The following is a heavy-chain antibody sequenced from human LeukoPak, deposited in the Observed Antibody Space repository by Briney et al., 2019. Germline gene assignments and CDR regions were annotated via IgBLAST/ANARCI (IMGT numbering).Heavy chain of an antibody. CDR1: GGSISSYY. CDR3: ARGVRDSSGYYITGY. D-gene: IGHD3-22*01. J-gene: IGHJ4*02. V-gene: IGHV4-59*01. CDR2: IYYSGST. Sequence: MPSETLSLTCPVSGGSISSYYWSWIRQPPGKGLEWIGYIYYSGSTNYNPSLKSRVTISVDTSKNQFSLKLSSVTAADTAVYYCARGVRDSSGYYITGYWGQGTLVTVSS.